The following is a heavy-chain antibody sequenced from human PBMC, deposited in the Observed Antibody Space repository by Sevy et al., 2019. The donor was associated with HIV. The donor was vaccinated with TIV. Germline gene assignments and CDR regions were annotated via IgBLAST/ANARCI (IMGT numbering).Heavy chain of an antibody. J-gene: IGHJ6*02. D-gene: IGHD3-3*01. Sequence: GGSLRLSCAASGFTFSSYGMHWVRQAPGKGLEWVAVIWYDGSNKYYADSVKGRFTISRDNSKNRLYLQMNSLRAEDTAVYYCARDMRTYYDFWSGYSSYYYYGMDVWGQGTTVTVSS. V-gene: IGHV3-33*01. CDR3: ARDMRTYYDFWSGYSSYYYYGMDV. CDR2: IWYDGSNK. CDR1: GFTFSSYG.